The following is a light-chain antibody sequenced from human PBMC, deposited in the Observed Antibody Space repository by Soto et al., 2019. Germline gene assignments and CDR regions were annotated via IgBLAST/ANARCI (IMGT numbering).Light chain of an antibody. CDR3: QQYGASRT. CDR1: QSVSSDS. Sequence: IVWTQSQGTLASSPGEVSTLAVGASQSVSSDSVAWYQQKPGQAPRLLIFGASRRATDIPDRFSGGGSETDFTLTITRLEPEDFAVHYCQQYGASRTLGQGTKVDI. CDR2: GAS. J-gene: IGKJ1*01. V-gene: IGKV3-20*01.